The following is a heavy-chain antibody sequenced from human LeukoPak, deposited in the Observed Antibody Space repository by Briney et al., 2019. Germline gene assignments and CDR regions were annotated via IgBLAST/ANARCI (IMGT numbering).Heavy chain of an antibody. J-gene: IGHJ6*02. V-gene: IGHV1-69*13. CDR2: IIPIFGTA. Sequence: ASVKVSCKASGGTFSSYAISWVRQAPGQGLEWMGGIIPIFGTANYAQKFQGRVTITADESTSTAYMELSSLRSEDTAVYYCARVGRWRGGFYYYGMDVWGQGTTVTVSS. CDR3: ARVGRWRGGFYYYGMDV. D-gene: IGHD5-12*01. CDR1: GGTFSSYA.